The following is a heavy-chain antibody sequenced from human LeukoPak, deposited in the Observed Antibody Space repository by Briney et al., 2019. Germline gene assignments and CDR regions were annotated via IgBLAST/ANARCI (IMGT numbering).Heavy chain of an antibody. V-gene: IGHV4-59*08. D-gene: IGHD5-18*01. J-gene: IGHJ4*02. Sequence: PSETLSLTCTVSGVSISSYYWSWIRQPPGMGLEWIGYIYYSGSTNYNPSLKSRVTISVDTSKNQFSLKLSSVTAADTAVYYCARLPQRATAMVPVFDYWGQGTLVIVSS. CDR2: IYYSGST. CDR3: ARLPQRATAMVPVFDY. CDR1: GVSISSYY.